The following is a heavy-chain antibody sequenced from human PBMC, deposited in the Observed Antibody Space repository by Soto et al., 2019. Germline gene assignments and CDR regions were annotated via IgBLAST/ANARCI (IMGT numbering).Heavy chain of an antibody. V-gene: IGHV4-39*01. J-gene: IGHJ5*02. CDR1: GDSMTSSSYY. CDR3: ARHTRNQFDP. Sequence: SETLSLTCTVSGDSMTSSSYYWGWIRQPPGKGLEWIGGIYCSKRTSYNSGSTYYSQSLKSRVTISGDTSKSQFSLKLSSVTAADTAVYYCARHTRNQFDPWGQGTLVSVSS. CDR2: IYCSKRTSYNSGST.